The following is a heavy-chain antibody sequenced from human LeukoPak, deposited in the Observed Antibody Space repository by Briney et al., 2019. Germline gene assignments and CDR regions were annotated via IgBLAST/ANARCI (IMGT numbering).Heavy chain of an antibody. Sequence: GASVKVSCKVSGYTLTELSMHWVRQAPGKGLEWMGGFDPEDGETIYAQKFQGRVTMTEDTSTDTAYMELSSLRSEDTAVYYCATVNPKDCSSTSCYTLGRHYWGQGTLVTVSS. V-gene: IGHV1-24*01. CDR1: GYTLTELS. CDR3: ATVNPKDCSSTSCYTLGRHY. CDR2: FDPEDGET. J-gene: IGHJ4*02. D-gene: IGHD2-2*02.